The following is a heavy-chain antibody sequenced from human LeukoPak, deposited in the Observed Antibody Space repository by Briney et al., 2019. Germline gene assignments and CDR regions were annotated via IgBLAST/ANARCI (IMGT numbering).Heavy chain of an antibody. CDR2: ISYNGNDK. CDR3: ARGDYGSTWYDFFFDY. D-gene: IGHD6-13*01. CDR1: GFTFNNYA. Sequence: PGGSLRLSCAASGFTFNNYALHWVRQPPGKGLEWVSVISYNGNDKYYTDSVKGRFTISRDNSNNTLYLQMNSLRGEDTAVYHCARGDYGSTWYDFFFDYWGQGILVTVSS. V-gene: IGHV3-30-3*01. J-gene: IGHJ4*02.